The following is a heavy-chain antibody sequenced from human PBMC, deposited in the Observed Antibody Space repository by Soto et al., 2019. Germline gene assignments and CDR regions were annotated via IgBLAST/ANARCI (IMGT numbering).Heavy chain of an antibody. Sequence: GGSLRLSCAASGFTFSSYEMNWVRQAPAKGLEWVSYISSSGSTIYYADSVKGRFTISRDNAKNSLYLQMNSLRAEDTAVYYCEKHYYDSSGYVFDYWGQGTLVTVSS. D-gene: IGHD3-22*01. V-gene: IGHV3-48*03. CDR3: EKHYYDSSGYVFDY. CDR2: ISSSGSTI. J-gene: IGHJ4*02. CDR1: GFTFSSYE.